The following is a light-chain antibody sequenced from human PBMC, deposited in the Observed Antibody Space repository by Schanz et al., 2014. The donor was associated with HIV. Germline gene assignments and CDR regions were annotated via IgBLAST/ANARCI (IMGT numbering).Light chain of an antibody. Sequence: DIQMTQSPSSQSASVGDRVTITCRASQDTNSYLAWHQQKPGKAPNLLIFQSSTLNSGVPSRFSGSGSGTEFTLTISGLQPDDFAIYFCQQYNSYPITFGGGTKVEI. J-gene: IGKJ4*01. CDR1: QDTNSY. CDR3: QQYNSYPIT. CDR2: QSS. V-gene: IGKV1-5*03.